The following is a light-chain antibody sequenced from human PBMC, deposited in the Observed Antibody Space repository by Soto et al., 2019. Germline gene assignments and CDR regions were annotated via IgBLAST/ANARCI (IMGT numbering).Light chain of an antibody. CDR1: SSDVGGYNY. Sequence: QSALTQPASVSGSPGQSITISCTGTSSDVGGYNYVSWYQQHPGKAPKLMIYDVSNRPSGVSNRFSGSKSGNTASLTISALQVEDEAYYYCSSYTGSSTLVFGGGTQLTVL. J-gene: IGLJ7*01. CDR2: DVS. CDR3: SSYTGSSTLV. V-gene: IGLV2-14*01.